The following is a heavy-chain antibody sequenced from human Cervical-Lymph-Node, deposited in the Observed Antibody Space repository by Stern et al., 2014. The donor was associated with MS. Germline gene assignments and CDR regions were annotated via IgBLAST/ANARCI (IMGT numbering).Heavy chain of an antibody. CDR2: ISHSGDST. V-gene: IGHV3-23*04. D-gene: IGHD2/OR15-2a*01. Sequence: EVQLVESGGGLVQPGGSLRLSCAASGFTFSSYAMSWVRQAPGKGLEWVSAISHSGDSTYYADSVKGRFTISRDNSKNTLYLQMNSLRAEDTAIYYCVKRGGNWNYFDYWGQGTLVTVSS. CDR3: VKRGGNWNYFDY. J-gene: IGHJ4*02. CDR1: GFTFSSYA.